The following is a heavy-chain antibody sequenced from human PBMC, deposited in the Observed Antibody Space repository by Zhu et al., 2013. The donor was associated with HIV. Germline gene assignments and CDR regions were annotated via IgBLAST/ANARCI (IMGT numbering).Heavy chain of an antibody. CDR3: ARQAQRVGDGYNNFDY. D-gene: IGHD5-12*01. CDR1: GYTFTSYG. J-gene: IGHJ4*02. V-gene: IGHV1-69*06. CDR2: IIPIFGTA. Sequence: QVQLVQSGAEVKKPGASVKVSCKASGYTFTSYGISWVRQAPGQGLEWMGGIIPIFGTANYAQKFQGRVTITADKSTSTAYMELSSLRSEDTAVYYCARQAQRVGDGYNNFDYWGRGNPSVTVSS.